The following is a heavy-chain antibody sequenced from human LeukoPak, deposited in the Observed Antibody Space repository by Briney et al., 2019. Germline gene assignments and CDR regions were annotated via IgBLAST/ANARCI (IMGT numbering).Heavy chain of an antibody. J-gene: IGHJ4*02. CDR3: ARDQAVVVPAASDY. Sequence: ASVKVSCKASGYTFTGYYMPRVQHGPGQWPECMRWINPNTGGTNYTQKFQRRITMTRDTTIGNAYMRRSKLRSDDTAVYYCARDQAVVVPAASDYWGQGTLVTVSS. V-gene: IGHV1-2*02. CDR2: INPNTGGT. D-gene: IGHD2-2*01. CDR1: GYTFTGYY.